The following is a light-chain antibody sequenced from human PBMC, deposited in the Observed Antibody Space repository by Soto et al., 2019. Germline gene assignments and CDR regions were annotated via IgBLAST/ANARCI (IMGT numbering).Light chain of an antibody. CDR3: QQYGSTPPIT. CDR1: QSLSTY. Sequence: EIVLTQSPATLTLSPGERATLACRAGQSLSTYLAWYQQRPGQAPRLLIYDAFNRATGIPARFSGSGSGTDLTLTISRPEPEDFAVSYCQQYGSTPPITFGQGTRLEIK. CDR2: DAF. V-gene: IGKV3-11*01. J-gene: IGKJ5*01.